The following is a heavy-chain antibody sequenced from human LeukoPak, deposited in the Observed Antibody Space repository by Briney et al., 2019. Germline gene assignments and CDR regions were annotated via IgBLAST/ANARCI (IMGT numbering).Heavy chain of an antibody. CDR1: GFTFTGYY. CDR3: ARHYGSGSYYSY. CDR2: INPNTGGT. D-gene: IGHD3-10*01. V-gene: IGHV1-2*02. J-gene: IGHJ4*02. Sequence: GASVKVSCKASGFTFTGYYMHWVRQAPGQGLEWMGWINPNTGGTNYAQKLQGRVTMTRDTSISTAYMELSRLRSDDTAVYYCARHYGSGSYYSYWGQGTLVTVSS.